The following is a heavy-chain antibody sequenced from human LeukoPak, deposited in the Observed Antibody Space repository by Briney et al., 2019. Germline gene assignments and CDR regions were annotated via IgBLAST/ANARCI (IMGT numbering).Heavy chain of an antibody. V-gene: IGHV4-61*02. D-gene: IGHD3-3*01. CDR2: SYTSGST. CDR3: AGGPDSAKAGY. Sequence: SETLSLTCAVSGASISSGDFYWNWIRQPAGKGLEWIGRSYTSGSTDYSPSLQSRVTISLDTSKNQFSLKLGSVTAADSAMYYCAGGPDSAKAGYRGQGTLVAVSS. CDR1: GASISSGDFY. J-gene: IGHJ4*02.